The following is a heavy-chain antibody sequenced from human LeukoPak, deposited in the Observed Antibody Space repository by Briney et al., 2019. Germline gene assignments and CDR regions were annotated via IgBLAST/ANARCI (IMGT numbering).Heavy chain of an antibody. V-gene: IGHV1-8*01. CDR1: GYTFTSYD. CDR3: ARAPYGDYLVDY. D-gene: IGHD4-17*01. CDR2: MNPNSGNT. Sequence: ASVKVSSKASGYTFTSYDINWVRQATGQGLEWMGWMNPNSGNTGYAQKFQGRVTMTRSTSISTAYMELSSLRSEDTAVYYCARAPYGDYLVDYWGQGTLVTVSS. J-gene: IGHJ4*02.